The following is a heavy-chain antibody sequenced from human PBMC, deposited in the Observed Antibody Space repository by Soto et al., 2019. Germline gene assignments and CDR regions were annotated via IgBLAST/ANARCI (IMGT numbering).Heavy chain of an antibody. CDR2: IRGSTYGGTT. V-gene: IGHV3-49*03. D-gene: IGHD6-19*01. J-gene: IGHJ4*02. CDR3: SRGGLVQSIDY. Sequence: GGSLRLSCTASGFTFGDYAMSWFRQAPGKGLECVGFIRGSTYGGTTEYAASVKGRFTISRDDSKNIAYLQMTSLKTEDTAVYYCSRGGLVQSIDYWGQGTLVTVSS. CDR1: GFTFGDYA.